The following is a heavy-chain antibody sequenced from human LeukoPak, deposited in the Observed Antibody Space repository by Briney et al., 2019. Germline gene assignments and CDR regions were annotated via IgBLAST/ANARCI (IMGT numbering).Heavy chain of an antibody. V-gene: IGHV3-23*01. CDR3: AKGDVVTAIFPLDY. Sequence: GGSLRLSCAASGFTFSSYAMSWVRQAPGKGLEWVSGISGSGGTTYYADSVQGRFTISRDNSKKTLFLQMSSQRAEDTAVYYCAKGDVVTAIFPLDYWGQGTLVIVSS. CDR2: ISGSGGTT. J-gene: IGHJ4*02. CDR1: GFTFSSYA. D-gene: IGHD5-12*01.